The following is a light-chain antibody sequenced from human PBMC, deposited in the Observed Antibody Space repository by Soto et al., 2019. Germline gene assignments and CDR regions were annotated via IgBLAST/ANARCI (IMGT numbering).Light chain of an antibody. Sequence: DIQLTQSNSSLSASVGDRVTITFLSSQSISTNLNWYQQKPGKAPKLLIYAASSLQSGVPSRFSGSGSGTDFTLTISSLQPEDFATYYCQQSYSTPRTFAQGSKVDIK. J-gene: IGKJ1*01. V-gene: IGKV1-39*01. CDR2: AAS. CDR1: QSISTN. CDR3: QQSYSTPRT.